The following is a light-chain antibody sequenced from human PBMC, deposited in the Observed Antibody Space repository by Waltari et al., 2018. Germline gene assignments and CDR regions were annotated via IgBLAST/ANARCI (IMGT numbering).Light chain of an antibody. V-gene: IGLV1-47*01. CDR3: ATWDDSLSAWV. CDR2: RNN. CDR1: SSNLGSTS. J-gene: IGLJ3*02. Sequence: QSVLTQPPSASGPPGQRVTVSRSGSSSNLGSTSVYWYQQLPGTAPRLLIYRNNQRPAGLPDRFSGSKSGTSASLAISGLRSEDEADYYCATWDDSLSAWVFGGGTKLTVL.